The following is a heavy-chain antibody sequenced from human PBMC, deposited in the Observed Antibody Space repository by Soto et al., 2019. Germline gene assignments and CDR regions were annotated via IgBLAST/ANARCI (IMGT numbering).Heavy chain of an antibody. J-gene: IGHJ5*02. D-gene: IGHD3-10*01. CDR1: VGSIRSGDYY. CDR3: ARGPNYYNSARGWFDP. CDR2: IYYSGTT. Sequence: QVRLQESGPGLVQPSQTLSLTCTVSVGSIRSGDYYWSWIRQPPGKGLEWIGYIYYSGTTYYNPSLKSRVGISVDTSKNQFSLKLSSVTAADTAVYYCARGPNYYNSARGWFDPWGQGTLVTVSS. V-gene: IGHV4-30-4*01.